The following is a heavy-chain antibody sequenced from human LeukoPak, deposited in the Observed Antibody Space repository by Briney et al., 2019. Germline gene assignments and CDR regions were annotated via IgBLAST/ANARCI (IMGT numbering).Heavy chain of an antibody. Sequence: SETLSLTCAVYGGSFSGYYWSWIRQPPGKGLEWIGEINHSGSTNYNPSLKSRVTISVDTSKNQFSLKLSSVTAADTAVYYCARDHEPSVIHYWGQGTLVTVSS. CDR2: INHSGST. D-gene: IGHD3-16*02. V-gene: IGHV4-34*01. J-gene: IGHJ4*02. CDR3: ARDHEPSVIHY. CDR1: GGSFSGYY.